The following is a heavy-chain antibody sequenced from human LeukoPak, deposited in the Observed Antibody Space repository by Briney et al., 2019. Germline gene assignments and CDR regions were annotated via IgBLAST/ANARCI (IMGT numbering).Heavy chain of an antibody. J-gene: IGHJ5*02. CDR3: ARDWCSSTRCYLANWFDP. D-gene: IGHD2-2*01. Sequence: ASVKVSFKASGYTFTGYYMHWVRQAPGQGLEWMGWINPNSGGTNYAKKFQGRVTMTRDTSISTTYMELSRLRSDDTAVYYCARDWCSSTRCYLANWFDPWGQGTLVTVSS. CDR1: GYTFTGYY. V-gene: IGHV1-2*02. CDR2: INPNSGGT.